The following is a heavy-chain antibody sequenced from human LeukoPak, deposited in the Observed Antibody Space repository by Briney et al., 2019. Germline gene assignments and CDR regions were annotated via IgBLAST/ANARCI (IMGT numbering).Heavy chain of an antibody. CDR1: GYTFTSYY. Sequence: ASVKVSCKASGYTFTSYYMHWVRQAPGQGLEWMGIINPSGGSTSYAQKFQGRVTMTRDTSTSTVYMELSSLRSEDTAVYYCAKDLGYGDYVETSYYYYGMDVWGQGTTVTVSS. J-gene: IGHJ6*02. V-gene: IGHV1-46*01. D-gene: IGHD4-17*01. CDR2: INPSGGST. CDR3: AKDLGYGDYVETSYYYYGMDV.